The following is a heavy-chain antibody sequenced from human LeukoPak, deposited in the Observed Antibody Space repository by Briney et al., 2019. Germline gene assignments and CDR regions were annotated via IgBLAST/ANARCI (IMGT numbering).Heavy chain of an antibody. CDR1: GFTFDDYS. CDR3: AKDRTYSGYDALDH. V-gene: IGHV3-9*01. Sequence: PGGSLRLXCAASGFTFDDYSMHWVRQAPGRVLEWVAGISWNSGSAGYADSVKGRFTISRDNAKKSLFLQMNSLRTEDTALYYCAKDRTYSGYDALDHWGQGTLVTVSS. CDR2: ISWNSGSA. D-gene: IGHD5-12*01. J-gene: IGHJ4*02.